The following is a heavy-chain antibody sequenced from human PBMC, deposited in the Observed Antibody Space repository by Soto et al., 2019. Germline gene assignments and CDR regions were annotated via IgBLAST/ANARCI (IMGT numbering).Heavy chain of an antibody. V-gene: IGHV3-11*01. CDR1: GFTFSDYY. Sequence: VGSLRLSCAASGFTFSDYYMSWIRQAPGKGLEWVSYISSSDSIIYYADSVKGRFTISRDNAKNSLYLQMNSLRAEDTAVYYCARDLGYYDSSGYFDYWGQGTLVTVS. D-gene: IGHD3-22*01. CDR3: ARDLGYYDSSGYFDY. CDR2: ISSSDSII. J-gene: IGHJ4*02.